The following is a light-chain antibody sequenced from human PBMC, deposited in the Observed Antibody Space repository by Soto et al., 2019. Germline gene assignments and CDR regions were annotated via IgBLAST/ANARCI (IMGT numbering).Light chain of an antibody. CDR3: QKYNSAPLT. Sequence: DIHITQSPSSLSSSLGDRVTITFRASQGISNYLAWYQQKPGKVPKLLIYAASTLQSGVPSRFSGSGSGTDFTLTISSLQPEDVATYYCQKYNSAPLTFGGGTKVDIK. CDR2: AAS. V-gene: IGKV1-27*01. J-gene: IGKJ4*01. CDR1: QGISNY.